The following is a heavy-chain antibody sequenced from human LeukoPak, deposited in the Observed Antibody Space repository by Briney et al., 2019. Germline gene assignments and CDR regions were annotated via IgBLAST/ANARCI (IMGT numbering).Heavy chain of an antibody. CDR2: ISSSSSYI. CDR3: ARDPYDFWSGSGFDP. J-gene: IGHJ5*02. D-gene: IGHD3-3*01. Sequence: PGGSLRLSCAASGFTLSSYSMNWVRQAPGKGLEWVSSISSSSSYIYYADSVKGRFTISRDNAKNSLYLQMNSLRAEDTAVYYCARDPYDFWSGSGFDPWGQGTLVTVSS. V-gene: IGHV3-21*01. CDR1: GFTLSSYS.